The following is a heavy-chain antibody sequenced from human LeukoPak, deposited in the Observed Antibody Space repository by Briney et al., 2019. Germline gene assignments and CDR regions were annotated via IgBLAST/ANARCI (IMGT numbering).Heavy chain of an antibody. CDR3: ARPPVGDGAAFDI. CDR2: IYYSGST. D-gene: IGHD2-21*02. V-gene: IGHV4-39*01. J-gene: IGHJ3*02. Sequence: SETLSLTCTVSGGSISSSGYCWGWIRQPPGKGLEWIGSIYYSGSTYYNPSLKSRVTISVDTSKNQFSLKLSAVTAADTAVYYCARPPVGDGAAFDIWDQGTMVTVSS. CDR1: GGSISSSGYC.